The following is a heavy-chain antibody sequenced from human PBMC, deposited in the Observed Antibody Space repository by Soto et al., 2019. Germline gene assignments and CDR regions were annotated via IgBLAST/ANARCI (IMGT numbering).Heavy chain of an antibody. CDR1: GGSISSYY. CDR3: AGGLYYYDSSGYARY. V-gene: IGHV4-4*07. Sequence: XETLCLTCTVSGGSISSYYWSWIRQPAGKGLEWIGRIYTSGSTNYNPSLKSRVTMSVDTSKNHFSLKLSSVTAADTAVHYCAGGLYYYDSSGYARYWGQGALVTVSS. J-gene: IGHJ4*02. CDR2: IYTSGST. D-gene: IGHD3-22*01.